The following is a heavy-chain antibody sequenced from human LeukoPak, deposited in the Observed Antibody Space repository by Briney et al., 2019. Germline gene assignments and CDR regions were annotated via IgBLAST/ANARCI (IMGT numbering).Heavy chain of an antibody. CDR1: GFTFCDYA. V-gene: IGHV3-49*04. D-gene: IGHD3-22*01. Sequence: GGSLRLSCTASGFTFCDYAMSWVRQAPGKGLEWVGFIRSKAYGGTTEYAASVKGRFTISRDDSKSIAYLQMNSLKTEDTAVYYCTRDSNYYDSSGTTYWGQGTLVTVSS. J-gene: IGHJ4*02. CDR3: TRDSNYYDSSGTTY. CDR2: IRSKAYGGTT.